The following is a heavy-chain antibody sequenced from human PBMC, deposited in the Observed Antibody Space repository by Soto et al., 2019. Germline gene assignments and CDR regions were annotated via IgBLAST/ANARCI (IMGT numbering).Heavy chain of an antibody. J-gene: IGHJ3*02. Sequence: VGSLRLSCAASGFTFSSYSMNWVRQAPGKGLEWVTSISSSNSYIYYAYAERSRFTTTRDNTKNSLYQQMNSMRAEDTAVYYCARDLDYYGSGSYDAFDIWGQGTMVTVSS. V-gene: IGHV3-21*01. CDR3: ARDLDYYGSGSYDAFDI. CDR2: ISSSNSYI. D-gene: IGHD3-10*01. CDR1: GFTFSSYS.